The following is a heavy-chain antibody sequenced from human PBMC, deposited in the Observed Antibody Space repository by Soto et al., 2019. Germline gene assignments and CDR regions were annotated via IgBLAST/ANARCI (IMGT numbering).Heavy chain of an antibody. CDR3: ARDTRSPPIFGVVMGLDY. J-gene: IGHJ4*02. CDR2: ISSSGSTI. Sequence: GGSLRLSCAASGFTFSSYEMNWVRQAPGKGLEWVSYISSSGSTIYYADSVKGRFTISRDKAKNSLYLQMNSLRAEDTAVYYCARDTRSPPIFGVVMGLDYWGQGTLVTVSS. V-gene: IGHV3-48*03. CDR1: GFTFSSYE. D-gene: IGHD3-3*01.